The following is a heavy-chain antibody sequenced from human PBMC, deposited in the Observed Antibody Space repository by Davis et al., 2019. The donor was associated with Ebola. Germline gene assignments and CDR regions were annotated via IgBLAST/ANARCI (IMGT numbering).Heavy chain of an antibody. V-gene: IGHV2-26*01. CDR1: GFSLRHARMG. Sequence: SGPTLPHPTAPFTLTCTVSGFSLRHARMGVSWIRQPPGKALECLAHIYSHDEKPYSTSLKSRLTISKDTSKSQVVLTMTNMDPVDTATYYCARSRYNDYVWGSYRRDAFDIWGQGTMVTVSS. CDR2: IYSHDEK. J-gene: IGHJ3*02. D-gene: IGHD3-16*02. CDR3: ARSRYNDYVWGSYRRDAFDI.